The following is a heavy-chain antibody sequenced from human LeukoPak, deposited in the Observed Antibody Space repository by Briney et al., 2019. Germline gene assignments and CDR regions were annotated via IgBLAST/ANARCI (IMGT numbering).Heavy chain of an antibody. Sequence: GGSLRLSCAASGFTFSDYEMHWVRQAPGKGLEWVSGIIGSGGTTYYADSVKGRFTISRDNSKNTLYLQMNSLRAEDTAVYYCAKSRVQGFDRWGQGTLVTVSS. D-gene: IGHD1-1*01. CDR2: IIGSGGTT. CDR3: AKSRVQGFDR. V-gene: IGHV3-23*01. CDR1: GFTFSDYE. J-gene: IGHJ5*02.